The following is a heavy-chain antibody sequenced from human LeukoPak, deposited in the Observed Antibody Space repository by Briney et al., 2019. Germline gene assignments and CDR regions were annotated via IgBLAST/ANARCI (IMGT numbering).Heavy chain of an antibody. CDR2: INPNSGGT. J-gene: IGHJ4*02. Sequence: ASVKVSCKASGYTFTGYYMHWVRQAPGQGLEWMGWINPNSGGTNYAQKFQVRVTMTRDTSISTAYMELSRLRSDDTAVYYCARDGSVTRYCSSTSCYLGYWGQGTLVTVSS. CDR3: ARDGSVTRYCSSTSCYLGY. CDR1: GYTFTGYY. D-gene: IGHD2-2*01. V-gene: IGHV1-2*02.